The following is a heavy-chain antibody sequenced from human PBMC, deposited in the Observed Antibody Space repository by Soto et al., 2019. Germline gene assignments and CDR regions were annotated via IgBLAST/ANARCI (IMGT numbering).Heavy chain of an antibody. CDR2: ISAYNGNT. CDR1: GYTFTNFG. J-gene: IGHJ4*02. V-gene: IGHV1-18*01. D-gene: IGHD2-15*01. CDR3: ARGGTPTDY. Sequence: QVQLVQSGAEVKKPGASVKVSCKASGYTFTNFGISWVRQAPGQGLEWMGWISAYNGNTNYAQNFQGRVTMTTDTPTSTAYIELRSLRSDDTSLYYCARGGTPTDYWGQGTLVTVSS.